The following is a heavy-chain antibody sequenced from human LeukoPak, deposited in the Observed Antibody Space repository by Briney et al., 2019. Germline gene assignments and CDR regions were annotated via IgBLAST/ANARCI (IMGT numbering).Heavy chain of an antibody. J-gene: IGHJ4*02. D-gene: IGHD1-26*01. CDR3: GGGSGRWEGGGGVDY. Sequence: SETLSLTCTVSGGSISSSSYYWGWIRQPPGKGLEWIGSIYYSGSTYYNPSLKSRVTISVDTSKNQFSLKLSSVTAADTAVYYWGGGSGRWEGGGGVDYWGQGTLVTVSS. V-gene: IGHV4-39*01. CDR2: IYYSGST. CDR1: GGSISSSSYY.